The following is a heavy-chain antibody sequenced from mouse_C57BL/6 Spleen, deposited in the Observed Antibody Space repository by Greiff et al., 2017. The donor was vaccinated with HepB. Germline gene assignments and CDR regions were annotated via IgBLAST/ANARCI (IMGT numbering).Heavy chain of an antibody. J-gene: IGHJ2*01. D-gene: IGHD2-2*01. CDR2: IDPSDSYT. V-gene: IGHV1-69*01. CDR1: GYTFTSYW. CDR3: ARGEVTTVGFDY. Sequence: QVQLQQPGAELVKPGASVKMSCKASGYTFTSYWMHWVKQRPGQGLEWIGEIDPSDSYTNYNQKFKGKSTLTVDKSSSTAYMQLSSLTSEDSAVYYCARGEVTTVGFDYWGQGTTLTVSS.